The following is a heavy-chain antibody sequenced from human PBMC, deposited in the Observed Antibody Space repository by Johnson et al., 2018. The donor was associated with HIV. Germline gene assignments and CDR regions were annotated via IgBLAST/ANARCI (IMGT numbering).Heavy chain of an antibody. V-gene: IGHV3-15*01. J-gene: IGHJ3*02. Sequence: VQLVESGGGLVKPGGSLRLSCAASGFTFSNAWMSWVRQAPGKGLEWVGRIKSKIDGGPTDYAAPVKGRFTISRDDSKNTLYLQMNSLRAEDTAVYYCAREVGYSDAFDIWGQGTMVTVSS. D-gene: IGHD2-15*01. CDR3: AREVGYSDAFDI. CDR1: GFTFSNAW. CDR2: IKSKIDGGPT.